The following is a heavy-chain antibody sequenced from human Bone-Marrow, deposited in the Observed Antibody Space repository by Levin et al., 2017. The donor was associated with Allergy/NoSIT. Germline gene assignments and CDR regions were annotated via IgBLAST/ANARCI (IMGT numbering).Heavy chain of an antibody. CDR2: VSYSGIT. CDR1: GGSISSGIYF. J-gene: IGHJ3*01. D-gene: IGHD3-3*01. Sequence: PSETLSLTCTVSGGSISSGIYFWSWVRQLPGKGLEWIGYVSYSGITFYNQSLKSRVTISGDTSKNLFSLTLNSVTAADTAIYYCARGITVFGVVLGVNDAFDVWGQGTMVTVSS. V-gene: IGHV4-31*03. CDR3: ARGITVFGVVLGVNDAFDV.